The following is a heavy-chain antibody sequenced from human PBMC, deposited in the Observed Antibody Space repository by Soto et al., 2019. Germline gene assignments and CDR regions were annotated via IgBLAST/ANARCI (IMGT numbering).Heavy chain of an antibody. Sequence: EVYLAQSGAEVNKTGESLKISCKGSGYNFNRYWIGWVRQMPGKGLEWMGDIYPGDSDTRYSPSLQGQVTISADKSSSAAYLQWSSLQASDTATYYCARSLVNGTYEAFDIWGQGTMVTVSS. CDR2: IYPGDSDT. J-gene: IGHJ3*02. CDR3: ARSLVNGTYEAFDI. V-gene: IGHV5-51*03. CDR1: GYNFNRYW. D-gene: IGHD6-13*01.